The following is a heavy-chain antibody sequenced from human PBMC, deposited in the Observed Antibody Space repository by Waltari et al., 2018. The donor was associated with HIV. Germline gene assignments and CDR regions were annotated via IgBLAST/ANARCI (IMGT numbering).Heavy chain of an antibody. CDR2: INPNSGGT. Sequence: QVQLVQSGAEVKKPGASVKVSCKASGYTFTGYYMHWVRQAPGQGLAWMGWINPNSGGTNYAKKFQGRVTMTRDTSISTAYMELSRLRSDDTAVYYCARVPGPNWFDPWGQGTLVTVSS. CDR3: ARVPGPNWFDP. V-gene: IGHV1-2*02. J-gene: IGHJ5*02. CDR1: GYTFTGYY.